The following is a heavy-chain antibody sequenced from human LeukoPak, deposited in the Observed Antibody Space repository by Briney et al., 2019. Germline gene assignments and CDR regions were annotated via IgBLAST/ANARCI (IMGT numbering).Heavy chain of an antibody. V-gene: IGHV4-39*01. CDR1: GGSISSSSYY. CDR2: IYYSGST. J-gene: IGHJ5*02. D-gene: IGHD2-15*01. CDR3: AAAPIGYCSGGSCYSWFDP. Sequence: SETLSLTCTVSGGSISSSSYYWGWIRQPPGKGLEWIGSIYYSGSTYYNPSLKSRVTISVDTSKNQFSLKLSSATAADTAVYYCAAAPIGYCSGGSCYSWFDPWGQGTLVTVSS.